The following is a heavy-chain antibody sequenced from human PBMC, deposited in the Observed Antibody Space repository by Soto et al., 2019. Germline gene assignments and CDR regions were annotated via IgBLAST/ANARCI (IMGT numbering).Heavy chain of an antibody. V-gene: IGHV3-23*01. D-gene: IGHD1-1*01. CDR2: ISGSGGST. Sequence: EVQLLESGGGLVQPGGSLRLSCAASGFTFSSYAMSWVRQAPGKGLEWVSAISGSGGSTYYADSVKGRFTISRDNSKNALYLQMNSLRAEDTAVYYDAKPWNRRQDAFDIWGQGTMVTVSS. CDR1: GFTFSSYA. J-gene: IGHJ3*02. CDR3: AKPWNRRQDAFDI.